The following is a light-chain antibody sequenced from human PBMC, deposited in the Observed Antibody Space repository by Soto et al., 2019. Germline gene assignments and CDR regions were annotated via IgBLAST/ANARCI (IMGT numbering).Light chain of an antibody. CDR2: GAS. J-gene: IGKJ1*01. V-gene: IGKV3-20*01. CDR3: QQYGSSPWT. CDR1: QSVSSSY. Sequence: EIVLTQSPGTLSLSPGERATLSCRARQSVSSSYLAWYQQKPGQAPRHLIYGASSRATGIPDRFSGSGSGTDFTLTISRLEPEDFAVYYCQQYGSSPWTFGQGTKVEI.